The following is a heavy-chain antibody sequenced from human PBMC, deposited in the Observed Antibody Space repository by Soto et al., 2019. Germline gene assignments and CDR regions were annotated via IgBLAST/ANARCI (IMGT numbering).Heavy chain of an antibody. Sequence: PGGSLRLSCAASGFTFSSYAMSWVRQAPGKGLEWVSAISGSGGSTYYADSVKGRFTISRDNSKNTLYLQMNSLRAEDTAVYYCLTINSYGPPGSGYYYGMDVWGQGTTVTVSS. J-gene: IGHJ6*02. CDR2: ISGSGGST. D-gene: IGHD5-18*01. V-gene: IGHV3-23*01. CDR3: LTINSYGPPGSGYYYGMDV. CDR1: GFTFSSYA.